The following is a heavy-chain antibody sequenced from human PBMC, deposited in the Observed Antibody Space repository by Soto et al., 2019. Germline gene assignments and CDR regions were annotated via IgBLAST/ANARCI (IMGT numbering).Heavy chain of an antibody. Sequence: EVQLLESGGDLVQPGRSLRLSCAASGFTFSGYAMSWVRQAPGKGLEWVSVIHGGGNSAYYADSVKGRFTISRDNSKNTRYLQMRSLQGEDTAVYYCAQNMGRVTTPWHVGYWGQGTLVTVSS. J-gene: IGHJ4*02. CDR2: IHGGGNSA. D-gene: IGHD4-17*01. CDR3: AQNMGRVTTPWHVGY. CDR1: GFTFSGYA. V-gene: IGHV3-23*01.